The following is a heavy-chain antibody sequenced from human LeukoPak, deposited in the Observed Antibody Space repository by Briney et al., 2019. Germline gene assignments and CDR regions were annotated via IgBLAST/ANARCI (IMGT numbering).Heavy chain of an antibody. CDR1: GFTFSDYR. CDR2: TNSDGSST. J-gene: IGHJ2*01. D-gene: IGHD3-22*01. CDR3: ARVMYYYDSSGYYHYWYFDL. V-gene: IGHV3-74*01. Sequence: PGGSLRLSCEASGFTFSDYRMHWVRQAPGKGLVWVSHTNSDGSSTSYADSVKGRFTISRDNAKNTLYLQMNSLRAEDTAVYYSARVMYYYDSSGYYHYWYFDLWGRGTLVTVSS.